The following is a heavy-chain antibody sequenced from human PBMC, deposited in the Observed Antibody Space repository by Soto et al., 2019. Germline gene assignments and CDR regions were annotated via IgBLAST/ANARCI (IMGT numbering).Heavy chain of an antibody. CDR2: IYYSGST. CDR3: ARLCNPYSSSLHQYYFAY. Sequence: SETLALTCTVSGGSIRSSSYYWGWICQSPGKGLEWIGSIYYSGSTYYDPSLKSRVSISVDTSKNQFSLRLSSVTAAATAVYYCARLCNPYSSSLHQYYFAYPGQGSLVLVSA. J-gene: IGHJ4*01. D-gene: IGHD6-6*01. CDR1: GGSIRSSSYY. V-gene: IGHV4-39*01.